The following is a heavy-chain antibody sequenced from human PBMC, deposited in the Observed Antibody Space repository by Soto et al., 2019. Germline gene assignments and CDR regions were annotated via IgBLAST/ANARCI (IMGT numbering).Heavy chain of an antibody. Sequence: KASETLSLTCTVSGGSVSSGSYYWSWIRQPPGKGLEWIGYIYYSGSTNYNPSLKSRVTISVDTSKNQFSLKLSSVTAADTAVDYCAMAYCSGVSCIHDYRGQGTLVTDSS. D-gene: IGHD2-15*01. CDR1: GGSVSSGSYY. J-gene: IGHJ4*02. V-gene: IGHV4-61*01. CDR2: IYYSGST. CDR3: AMAYCSGVSCIHDY.